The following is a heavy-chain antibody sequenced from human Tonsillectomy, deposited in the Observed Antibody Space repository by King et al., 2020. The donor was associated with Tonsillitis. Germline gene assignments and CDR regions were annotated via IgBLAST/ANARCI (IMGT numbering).Heavy chain of an antibody. CDR3: VRGCHWFDH. Sequence: VQLVESGGGLVQPGGSLRLSCAASGFTFSNYWVTWVRQSPGKGLEWVADLRPDGSEENYADSVRGRFTISRDNTENSLHLQMTSLRVEDTAVYYCVRGCHWFDHWGQGALITVSS. J-gene: IGHJ5*02. CDR2: LRPDGSEE. V-gene: IGHV3-7*03. D-gene: IGHD2-8*01. CDR1: GFTFSNYW.